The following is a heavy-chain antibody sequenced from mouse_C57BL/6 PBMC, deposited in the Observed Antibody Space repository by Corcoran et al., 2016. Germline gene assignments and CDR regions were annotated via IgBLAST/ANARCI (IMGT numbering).Heavy chain of an antibody. V-gene: IGHV1-18*01. D-gene: IGHD6-1*01. CDR3: ARRWGKCRFAY. CDR2: INPNNGGT. Sequence: ELQLQQSGPELVKPGASVKIPCTASGYTFTDYNMDWVEQSHGKSLEWIGDINPNNGGTIYNQKFKGKATLTVDKSSSTAYMELRSLTSEDTAVYYCARRWGKCRFAYWCQGTLVTVS. CDR1: GYTFTDYN. J-gene: IGHJ3*01.